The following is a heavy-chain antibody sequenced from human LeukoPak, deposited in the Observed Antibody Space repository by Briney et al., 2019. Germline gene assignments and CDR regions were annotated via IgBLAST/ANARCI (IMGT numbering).Heavy chain of an antibody. CDR1: GFTFDDSA. Sequence: GGSLRLSCAASGFTFDDSAMHWVRQAPGKGLEWVSGISWNSGDIGYADSVKGRFTISRDNAKNSLFLQMNNLRAEDTALYYCAKVSGYSYGYFDYWGQGTLVTVSS. CDR2: ISWNSGDI. V-gene: IGHV3-9*01. D-gene: IGHD5-18*01. J-gene: IGHJ4*02. CDR3: AKVSGYSYGYFDY.